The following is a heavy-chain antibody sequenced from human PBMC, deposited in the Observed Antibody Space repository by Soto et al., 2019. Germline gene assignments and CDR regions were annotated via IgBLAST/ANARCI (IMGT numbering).Heavy chain of an antibody. CDR2: IFTSGST. CDR3: ARDTSNIYYAMDV. D-gene: IGHD3-3*02. J-gene: IGHJ6*02. Sequence: QVQLQESGPGLVKPSETLSLTCTVSGGSINSDCCSWIRQPAGKGLEWIGRIFTSGSTNYNPSLKSRVTMSVDTSKSQFSLKLSSVTAADTAVYYCARDTSNIYYAMDVWGQGTTVTVSS. V-gene: IGHV4-4*07. CDR1: GGSINSDC.